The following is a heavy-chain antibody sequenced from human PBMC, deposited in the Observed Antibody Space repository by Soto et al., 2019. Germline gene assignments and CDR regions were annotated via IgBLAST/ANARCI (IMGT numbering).Heavy chain of an antibody. CDR1: GFTFNSYG. D-gene: IGHD2-2*01. J-gene: IGHJ4*02. V-gene: IGHV3-30*18. Sequence: PGGSLRLSCAASGFTFNSYGMHWVRQAPGKGLEWVAVASYDGSNKYYADSVKGRFTISRDNSKNTLYLQIDSLRAEDTAVYYWAKQDIIVIQGYLGGFDYWGQGTQVTVSS. CDR3: AKQDIIVIQGYLGGFDY. CDR2: ASYDGSNK.